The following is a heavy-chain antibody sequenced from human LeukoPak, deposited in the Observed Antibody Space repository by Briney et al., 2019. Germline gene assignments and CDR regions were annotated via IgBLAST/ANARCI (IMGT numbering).Heavy chain of an antibody. CDR1: GYTFTTYY. Sequence: APVKVSCKASGYTFTTYYIHWVRQAPGQGLELMGMISPSGGSTSYPQKFQGRVTMTRDTSTSTVYMELSSLRSEDTALYFCARDGVAGTYYFDYWGQGTLVTVSS. D-gene: IGHD6-19*01. V-gene: IGHV1-46*01. J-gene: IGHJ4*02. CDR3: ARDGVAGTYYFDY. CDR2: ISPSGGST.